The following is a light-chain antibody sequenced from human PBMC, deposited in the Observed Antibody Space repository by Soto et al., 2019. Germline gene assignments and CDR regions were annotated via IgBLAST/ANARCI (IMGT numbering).Light chain of an antibody. V-gene: IGLV2-14*01. CDR3: SQYHSSSTRVYV. J-gene: IGLJ1*01. CDR1: SSDVGGGNY. CDR2: DVS. Sequence: QSVLTQPASVSGAPGQSGTISCTGSSSDVGGGNYVSWYQQLPGKAPKLIIYDVSNRPSGVPNRFSGSKSGTTASLTISGVQDEDKDDYYCSQYHSSSTRVYVFGTGTKVTVL.